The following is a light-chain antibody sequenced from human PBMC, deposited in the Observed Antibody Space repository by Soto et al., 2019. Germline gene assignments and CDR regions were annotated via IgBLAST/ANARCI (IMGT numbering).Light chain of an antibody. V-gene: IGKV3-20*01. CDR3: QHYDSSPPKYT. CDR2: GAS. Sequence: EIVLTQSPGTLSLSPGERATLSCRASQTISSSYLAWYQQKPGQAPRLLIFGASSRATDIPDRFSGSGSVTDYTLTISRLQPEDFAVYYCQHYDSSPPKYTFGQGTKLEIK. J-gene: IGKJ2*01. CDR1: QTISSSY.